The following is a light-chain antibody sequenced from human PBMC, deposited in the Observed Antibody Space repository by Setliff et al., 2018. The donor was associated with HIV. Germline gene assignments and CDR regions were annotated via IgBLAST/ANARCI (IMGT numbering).Light chain of an antibody. CDR3: SSYTSNNARV. CDR1: SSDVGAYNY. CDR2: DVS. Sequence: QSVLAQPASVSGSPGQSITISCTGTSSDVGAYNYVSWYQQYPAKAPKLMIYDVSVRPSGVSTRFSGSKSGNTASLTISGLQAEDVADYYCSSYTSNNARVFGTGTKVTVL. J-gene: IGLJ1*01. V-gene: IGLV2-14*03.